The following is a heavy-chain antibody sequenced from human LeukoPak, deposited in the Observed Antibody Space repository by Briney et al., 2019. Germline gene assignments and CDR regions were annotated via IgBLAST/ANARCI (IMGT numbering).Heavy chain of an antibody. CDR3: ARGVVTDDYYMDV. Sequence: SQTLSLTCSVSGGSISSGRYYWTWIRQPAGKGLEWIGRLYTNDTTNYDPSLESRVSISVDTSKSQFYPQLTSVTAADTAVYFCARGVVTDDYYMDVWGKGITVIVSS. CDR2: LYTNDTT. V-gene: IGHV4-61*02. J-gene: IGHJ6*03. D-gene: IGHD2-21*02. CDR1: GGSISSGRYY.